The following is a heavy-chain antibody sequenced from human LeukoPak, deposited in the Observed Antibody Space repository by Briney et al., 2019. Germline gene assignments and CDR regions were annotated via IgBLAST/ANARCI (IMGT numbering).Heavy chain of an antibody. Sequence: ASVKVSCKASGYTFTSYGISWVRQAPGQGLEWMGWISAYNGNTNYAQKFQGRVTITADKSTSTAYMELSSLRSEDTAVYYCASQGIAAAGAYYYYYMDVWGKGTTVTVSS. CDR1: GYTFTSYG. CDR3: ASQGIAAAGAYYYYYMDV. D-gene: IGHD6-13*01. CDR2: ISAYNGNT. J-gene: IGHJ6*03. V-gene: IGHV1-18*01.